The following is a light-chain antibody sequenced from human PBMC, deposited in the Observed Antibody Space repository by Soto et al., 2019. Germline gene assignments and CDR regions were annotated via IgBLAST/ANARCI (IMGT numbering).Light chain of an antibody. Sequence: EIGLTQSPATLSLSPGERATLSCRAIQSIGYYLAWYQEKPGQAPRLLIYDASIRATGIPARFSGSWSGTDFTLTINGLEPEDSAVYYCQQRGNWPPTWTFGQGTNVDI. J-gene: IGKJ1*01. CDR2: DAS. CDR1: QSIGYY. V-gene: IGKV3-11*01. CDR3: QQRGNWPPTWT.